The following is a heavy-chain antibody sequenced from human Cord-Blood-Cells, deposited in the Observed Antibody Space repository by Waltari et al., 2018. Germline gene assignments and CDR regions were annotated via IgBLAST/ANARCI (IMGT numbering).Heavy chain of an antibody. CDR3: ARGLGDY. CDR2: IYYSGST. D-gene: IGHD3-16*01. CDR1: GGSISSYY. V-gene: IGHV4-59*01. J-gene: IGHJ4*02. Sequence: QVQLQESCPGLVKPSETLSHTCPVSGGSISSYYWSWLRQPPGKGLDWIGYIYYSGSTNYNPSLKSRVTISVDTSKNQFSLKLSSVTASDTAVYYCARGLGDYWGQGTLVTVSS.